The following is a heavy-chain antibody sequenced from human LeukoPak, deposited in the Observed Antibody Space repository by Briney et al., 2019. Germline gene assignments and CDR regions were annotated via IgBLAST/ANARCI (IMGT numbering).Heavy chain of an antibody. CDR2: MYASGSA. CDR1: GGSISSYY. J-gene: IGHJ5*02. CDR3: ARLDRRAWSGFS. Sequence: SETLSLTCTVSGGSISSYYWSWIRQPAGKGLECIGRMYASGSANYNPSLRSRVTMSVDTSKKQFSLRLSSVTAADTAVYYCARLDRRAWSGFSWGQGTLVTVSS. V-gene: IGHV4-4*07. D-gene: IGHD3-10*01.